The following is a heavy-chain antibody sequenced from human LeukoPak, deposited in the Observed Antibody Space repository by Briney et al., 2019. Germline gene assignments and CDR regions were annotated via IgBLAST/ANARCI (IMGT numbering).Heavy chain of an antibody. CDR3: AKEALWFGEPTIEIDY. Sequence: GGSLRLSCAASGFTFSSYAMSWVRQAPGKGLEWVSAISGSGGSTYYADSVKGRFTISRDNSKNTLYLQMNSLRAEDAAVYYCAKEALWFGEPTIEIDYWGQGTLVTVSS. CDR1: GFTFSSYA. D-gene: IGHD3-10*01. V-gene: IGHV3-23*01. J-gene: IGHJ4*02. CDR2: ISGSGGST.